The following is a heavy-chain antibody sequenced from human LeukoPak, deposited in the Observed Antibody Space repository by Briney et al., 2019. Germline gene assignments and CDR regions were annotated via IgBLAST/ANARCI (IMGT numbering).Heavy chain of an antibody. J-gene: IGHJ4*02. Sequence: GGSLRLSXAASGFTFSSYAMSWVRQAPGKGLEWVSGISDSGGTIYYADSVKGRFTISRDNSKNTLYLQMNSLRAEDTAVYYCAKDWTFGVVSLFDYWGQGTLVTVSP. CDR3: AKDWTFGVVSLFDY. CDR1: GFTFSSYA. V-gene: IGHV3-23*01. CDR2: ISDSGGTI. D-gene: IGHD3-3*01.